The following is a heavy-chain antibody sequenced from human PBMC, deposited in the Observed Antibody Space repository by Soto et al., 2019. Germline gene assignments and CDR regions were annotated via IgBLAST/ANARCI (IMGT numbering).Heavy chain of an antibody. CDR2: MNPNSGNT. CDR1: GYTFTSYD. J-gene: IGHJ6*04. CDR3: ARGLRITIFGVVIAPRKMDV. Sequence: ASVKVSCKASGYTFTSYDINWVRQATGQGLEWMGWMNPNSGNTGYAQKFQGRVTMTRNTSISTAYMELSSLRSEDTAVYYCARGLRITIFGVVIAPRKMDVWGKGTTVTVSS. D-gene: IGHD3-3*01. V-gene: IGHV1-8*01.